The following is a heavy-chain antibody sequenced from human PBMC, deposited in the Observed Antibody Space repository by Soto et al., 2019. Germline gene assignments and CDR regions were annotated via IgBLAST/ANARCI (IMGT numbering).Heavy chain of an antibody. CDR2: IYYSGST. J-gene: IGHJ4*02. D-gene: IGHD6-13*01. V-gene: IGHV4-31*11. CDR1: GGSIISGDYY. CDR3: ARVQQQLFLFDY. Sequence: TLSLTCAVSGGSIISGDYYWSWIRQHPGKGLEWIGYIYYSGSTYYNPSLKSRVTISVDTSKNQFSLKLSSVTAADTAVYYCARVQQQLFLFDYWGQGTLVTVSS.